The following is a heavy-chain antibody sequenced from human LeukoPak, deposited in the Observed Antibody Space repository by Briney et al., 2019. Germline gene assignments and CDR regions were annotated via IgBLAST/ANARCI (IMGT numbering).Heavy chain of an antibody. CDR3: AREAARSGAYYYYYYMDV. V-gene: IGHV3-7*01. J-gene: IGHJ6*03. CDR1: GFTFSSYW. Sequence: GGSLRLSCAAYGFTFSSYWMSWVRHAPGKGLEWVANIKQDGSEKYSVDSVKGRFTISRENAKNSLYLQMNSLRAEDTAVYYCAREAARSGAYYYYYYMDVWGKGTTVTVSS. D-gene: IGHD6-6*01. CDR2: IKQDGSEK.